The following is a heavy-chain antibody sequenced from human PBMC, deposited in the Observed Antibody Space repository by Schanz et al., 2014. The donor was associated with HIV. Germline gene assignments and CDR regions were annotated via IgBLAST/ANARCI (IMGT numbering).Heavy chain of an antibody. V-gene: IGHV1-8*01. Sequence: QVQLVQSGGEVKKPGASVMVSCKASGYMFSNYDINWVRQAAGQGLEWLGWINLNSGNTGYAWKFQGRVTMTRSTSMNTVYMELSSLRSEDTAVYYCARGRFCSGGSCYHDYWGQGTLVTVS. CDR3: ARGRFCSGGSCYHDY. D-gene: IGHD2-15*01. J-gene: IGHJ4*02. CDR1: GYMFSNYD. CDR2: INLNSGNT.